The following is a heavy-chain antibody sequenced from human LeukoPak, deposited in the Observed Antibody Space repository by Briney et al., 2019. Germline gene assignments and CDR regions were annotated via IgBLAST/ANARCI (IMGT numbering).Heavy chain of an antibody. CDR2: ISAYNGNT. V-gene: IGHV1-18*01. Sequence: ASVKVSCKASGGTFSSYAISWVRQAPGQGLEWMGWISAYNGNTNYAQKLQGRVTMTTDTSTSTAYMELRSLRSDDTAVYYCAREGEMATITPVDYWGQGTLVTVSS. J-gene: IGHJ4*02. D-gene: IGHD5-24*01. CDR3: AREGEMATITPVDY. CDR1: GGTFSSYA.